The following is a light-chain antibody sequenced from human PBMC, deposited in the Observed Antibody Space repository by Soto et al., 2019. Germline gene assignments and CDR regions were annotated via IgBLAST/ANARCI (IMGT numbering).Light chain of an antibody. CDR2: EVT. Sequence: QSALTQPASVSGSPGQSIAISCTGTRSDVGAYNYVSWYQQHPGKAPKLMISEVTNRPSGVSDRFSGSKSGNTASLTISGLQAEDDADYFCCSYEGTYTSFVFGTGTKVTVL. V-gene: IGLV2-14*01. CDR1: RSDVGAYNY. J-gene: IGLJ1*01. CDR3: CSYEGTYTSFV.